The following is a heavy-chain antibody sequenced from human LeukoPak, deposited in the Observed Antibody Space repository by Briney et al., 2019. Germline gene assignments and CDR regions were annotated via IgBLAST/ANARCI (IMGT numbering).Heavy chain of an antibody. CDR1: GGSFSGYY. CDR2: INHSGST. CDR3: ARGRRSSWSDAFDI. J-gene: IGHJ3*02. V-gene: IGHV4-34*01. Sequence: SETLSLTCAVYGGSFSGYYWSWIRQPPGKGLEWIGEINHSGSTNYNPSLKSRVTISVDTSKNQFSLKLSSVTAADTAVYYCARGRRSSWSDAFDIWGQGTMVTVSS. D-gene: IGHD6-13*01.